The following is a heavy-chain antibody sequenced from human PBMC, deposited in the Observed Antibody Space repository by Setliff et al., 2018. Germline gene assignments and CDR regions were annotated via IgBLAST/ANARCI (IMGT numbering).Heavy chain of an antibody. J-gene: IGHJ6*03. Sequence: SETLSLTCTVSNGSISSGNYFWGWIRQPPGKGLEWIGDIDHGGGSSYNPSLQSRVTLSLDTSENEFSLRLTSVTAADTAVYFCARTINFLGSGTWGYMDVWGKGTTVTVSS. CDR2: IDHGGGS. D-gene: IGHD3-10*01. V-gene: IGHV4-39*01. CDR3: ARTINFLGSGTWGYMDV. CDR1: NGSISSGNYF.